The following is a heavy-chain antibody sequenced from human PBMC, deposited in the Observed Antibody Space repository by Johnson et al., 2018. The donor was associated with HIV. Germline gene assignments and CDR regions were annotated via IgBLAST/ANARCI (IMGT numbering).Heavy chain of an antibody. V-gene: IGHV3-43*01. CDR1: GFTISTFW. CDR2: ISWDGGST. J-gene: IGHJ3*02. CDR3: AKGRDGDSDAFDI. Sequence: VQLVESGGALVQPGGSLRLSCEVSGFTISTFWMHWVRQAPGKGLEWVSLISWDGGSTYYADSVKGRFTISRDNSKNSLYLQMNSLRTEDTALYYCAKGRDGDSDAFDIWGQGTMVTVSS. D-gene: IGHD4-17*01.